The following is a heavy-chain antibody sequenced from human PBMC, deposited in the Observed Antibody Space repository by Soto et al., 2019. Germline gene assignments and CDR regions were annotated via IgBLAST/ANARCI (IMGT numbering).Heavy chain of an antibody. J-gene: IGHJ6*02. CDR2: INPSDGST. CDR1: GYTFNRYQ. Sequence: ASVKVSCKASGYTFNRYQMHWVRQAPGEGLEWMGKINPSDGSTSYAQNLQGRVTMTRDTSTSTVYMELNSLKSEDTAVYYCARHLGMDVWGQGTTVTVSS. V-gene: IGHV1-46*02. CDR3: ARHLGMDV.